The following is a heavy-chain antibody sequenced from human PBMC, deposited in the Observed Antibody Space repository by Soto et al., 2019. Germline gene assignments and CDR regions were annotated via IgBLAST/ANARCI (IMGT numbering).Heavy chain of an antibody. CDR2: ISATGTT. Sequence: PSETLSLTCTVSGASISGFYWSWIRKSAGKGLEWIGRISATGTTDYNPSLKSRVMMSVDTSKKQFSLKLRSVTAADTAVYYCVRDGTKTLRDWFDPWGQGISGTVSS. CDR1: GASISGFY. CDR3: VRDGTKTLRDWFDP. J-gene: IGHJ5*02. D-gene: IGHD1-1*01. V-gene: IGHV4-4*07.